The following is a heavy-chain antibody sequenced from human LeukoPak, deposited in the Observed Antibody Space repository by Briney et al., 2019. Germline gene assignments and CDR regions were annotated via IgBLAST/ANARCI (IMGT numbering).Heavy chain of an antibody. CDR1: GGPFSGYY. J-gene: IGHJ4*02. Sequence: SETLSLTCAVYGGPFSGYYWSWIRQPPGKGLEWIGEINHSGSANYNPSLKRRVTISVDMSKNQFSLKLSSVTAADTAVYYCARARGDYYDSSGYYSAFDHWGQGTLVTVSS. D-gene: IGHD3-22*01. CDR3: ARARGDYYDSSGYYSAFDH. CDR2: INHSGSA. V-gene: IGHV4-34*01.